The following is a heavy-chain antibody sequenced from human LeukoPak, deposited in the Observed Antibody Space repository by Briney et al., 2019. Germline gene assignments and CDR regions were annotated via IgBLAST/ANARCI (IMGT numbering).Heavy chain of an antibody. CDR3: ARLYTGATFVDY. D-gene: IGHD1-26*01. J-gene: IGHJ4*02. Sequence: SETLFLTCTVSGDSISTSTYYWGWIRQPPGKGLEWIGSIYYSGSTYYNPSLKSRVTISVDTSKNQFSLKLSSVTAADTAVYYCARLYTGATFVDYWGQGTLVTVSS. CDR2: IYYSGST. CDR1: GDSISTSTYY. V-gene: IGHV4-39*07.